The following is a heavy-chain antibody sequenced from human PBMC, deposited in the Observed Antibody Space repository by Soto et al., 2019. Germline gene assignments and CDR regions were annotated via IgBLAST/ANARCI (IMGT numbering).Heavy chain of an antibody. CDR3: AKDLFPTSGQRFFFES. CDR1: GFTFGDYA. J-gene: IGHJ4*02. CDR2: ILHDETP. Sequence: GGSLRLSCTASGFTFGDYAMSWFRQAPGKGLEWVSTILHDETPFYTDSVKGRFAISRDNVRGTLYLQMNGLRVEDAALYFCAKDLFPTSGQRFFFESWGQGSLVTVSS. D-gene: IGHD2-21*01. V-gene: IGHV3-23*01.